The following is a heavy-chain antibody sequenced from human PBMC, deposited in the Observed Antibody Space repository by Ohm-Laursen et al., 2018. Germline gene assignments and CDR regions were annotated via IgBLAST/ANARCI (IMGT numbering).Heavy chain of an antibody. CDR1: GFTFSSYW. CDR2: IKQDGSDK. CDR3: ARMGPFVVVPSDMRSFDY. V-gene: IGHV3-7*01. J-gene: IGHJ4*02. Sequence: SLRLSCAASGFTFSSYWMSWVRQAPGKGLEWVASIKQDGSDKYYVDSVKGRFTISRDNAKNSLSLQMDSLRAEDTAVYYCARMGPFVVVPSDMRSFDYWGQGTLVTVSS. D-gene: IGHD2-2*01.